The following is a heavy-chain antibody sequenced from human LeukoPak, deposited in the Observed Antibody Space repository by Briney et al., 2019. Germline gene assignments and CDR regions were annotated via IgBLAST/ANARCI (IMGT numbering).Heavy chain of an antibody. CDR2: ISSSGSTI. D-gene: IGHD5-18*01. Sequence: GGSLRLSCAASGFTFSDYYMSWIRQAPGKGLEWVSYISSSGSTIYYADSVKGRFTISRDNAKNSLYLQMNSLRAEDTAVYYCARDHPSRSGYSSRGWFDPWGQGTLVTVSS. CDR3: ARDHPSRSGYSSRGWFDP. V-gene: IGHV3-11*01. CDR1: GFTFSDYY. J-gene: IGHJ5*02.